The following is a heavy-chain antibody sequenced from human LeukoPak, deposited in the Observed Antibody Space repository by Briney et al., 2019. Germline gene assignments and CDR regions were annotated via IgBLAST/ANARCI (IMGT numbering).Heavy chain of an antibody. V-gene: IGHV3-48*03. CDR2: ISSSGSTI. CDR1: GFNFKNYE. Sequence: GGALRLSCAVSGFNFKNYEMKWVRQAPGKGLEWIAYISSSGSTIKYADSVKGRFTMSRDNAKNAVYMEMNSLRVEDTAVYYCARDRGWDGYGYAFLDYWGHGTLVTVSS. CDR3: ARDRGWDGYGYAFLDY. D-gene: IGHD5-12*01. J-gene: IGHJ4*01.